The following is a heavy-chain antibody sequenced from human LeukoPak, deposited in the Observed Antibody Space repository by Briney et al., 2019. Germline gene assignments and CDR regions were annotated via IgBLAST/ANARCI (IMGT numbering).Heavy chain of an antibody. J-gene: IGHJ4*02. D-gene: IGHD2-8*01. CDR1: GFSLSTSGVG. CDR3: AHPLEEQRVYAALFAS. CDR2: IYWNDDK. Sequence: SGPTLVKPTQTLTLTCTFSGFSLSTSGVGVGWIRQPPGKALEWLALIYWNDDKRYSPSLKSRLTITKDASKNQVVLTITNMTPVHTAPYYCAHPLEEQRVYAALFASWGQGPLAPVPS. V-gene: IGHV2-5*01.